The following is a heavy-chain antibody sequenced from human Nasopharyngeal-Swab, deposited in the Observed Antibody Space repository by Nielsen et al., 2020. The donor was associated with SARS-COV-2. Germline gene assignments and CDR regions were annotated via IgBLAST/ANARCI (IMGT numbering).Heavy chain of an antibody. CDR3: AYSSSFGYFDY. CDR2: INPNSGGT. Sequence: ASVQVSCKTSGYTFTGYYMHWVRQAPGQGLEWMGRINPNSGGTNYAQKFQGRVTMTRDKSISTAYMKLSRLRSDDTAVYYCAYSSSFGYFDYWGQGTLVTVSS. J-gene: IGHJ4*02. CDR1: GYTFTGYY. V-gene: IGHV1-2*06. D-gene: IGHD6-6*01.